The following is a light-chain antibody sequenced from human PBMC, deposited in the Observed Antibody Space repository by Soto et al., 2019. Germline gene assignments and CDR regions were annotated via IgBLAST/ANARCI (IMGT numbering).Light chain of an antibody. V-gene: IGLV2-14*01. Sequence: QSALTQPASVSGSPGQSITISCTGTSSDVGGYNYVSWYQQHPGKAPKLMIYDVSNRPSGFSNRFSGSKSGNTASLTISGLQAEDEADYYCSSYTSSSTLVVFGTGTKRTVL. CDR3: SSYTSSSTLVV. J-gene: IGLJ1*01. CDR2: DVS. CDR1: SSDVGGYNY.